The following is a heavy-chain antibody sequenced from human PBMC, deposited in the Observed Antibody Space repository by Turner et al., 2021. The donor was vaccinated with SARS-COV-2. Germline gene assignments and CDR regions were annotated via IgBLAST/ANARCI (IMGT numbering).Heavy chain of an antibody. J-gene: IGHJ5*02. CDR2: IHYSGRT. V-gene: IGHV4-39*01. CDR1: GSTISSSSYY. Sequence: QLQLQESGPGLVRPSETLSLTCTGAGSTISSSSYYWGGIRQHPGKGMEWIGSIHYSGRTYYIPSLKSRVTMSVDTSNYQFSLKLTSVTAADTAVYYCTRQERGKNCRIVATERVHWFDPWGQGTLVTVSS. CDR3: TRQERGKNCRIVATERVHWFDP. D-gene: IGHD5-12*01.